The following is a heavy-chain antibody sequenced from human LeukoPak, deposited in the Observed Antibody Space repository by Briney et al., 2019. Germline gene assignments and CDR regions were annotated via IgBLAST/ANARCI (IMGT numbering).Heavy chain of an antibody. CDR2: ISGNGGRT. V-gene: IGHV3-23*01. J-gene: IGHJ4*02. Sequence: PGGSLRLSCAASGFTFNNYAMSWVRQAPGKGLEWVAAISGNGGRTYYTDSVKGRFTISRDNPKNTLYLLMNSLSAEDTALYYCAKGQTSSGYFDYWGQGTLVTVSS. CDR1: GFTFNNYA. D-gene: IGHD3-10*01. CDR3: AKGQTSSGYFDY.